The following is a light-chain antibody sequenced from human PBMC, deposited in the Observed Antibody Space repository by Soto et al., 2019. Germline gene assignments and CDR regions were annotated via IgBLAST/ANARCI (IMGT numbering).Light chain of an antibody. CDR3: QTWGSGIVV. V-gene: IGLV4-69*01. CDR1: SGHSNYA. CDR2: LNSDGSH. J-gene: IGLJ2*01. Sequence: QLVLTQSPSASASLGASVKLTCTRSSGHSNYAIAWHQQQSEKGPRYLMKLNSDGSHSKGDGIPDRFSGSSSGAERYLTISRLQSEDEADYYCQTWGSGIVVFGGGTQLTVL.